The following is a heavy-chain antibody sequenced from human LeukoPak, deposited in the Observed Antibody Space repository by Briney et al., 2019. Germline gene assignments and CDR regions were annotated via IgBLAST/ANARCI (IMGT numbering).Heavy chain of an antibody. CDR2: IKPNSGGT. J-gene: IGHJ5*02. CDR3: ARDPVFSGGNWFDP. Sequence: ASVKVSCKASGYTFTGYYMHWVRQAPGQGPEGVGWIKPNSGGTNYAQKFQGRVSMTRETSISTAYMERSRLRSDDTAVYYCARDPVFSGGNWFDPWGQGTLVTVSS. D-gene: IGHD1-14*01. CDR1: GYTFTGYY. V-gene: IGHV1-2*02.